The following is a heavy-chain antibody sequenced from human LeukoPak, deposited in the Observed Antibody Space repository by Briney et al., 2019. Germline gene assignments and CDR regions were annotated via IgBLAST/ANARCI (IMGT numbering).Heavy chain of an antibody. Sequence: GGSLRLSCAASGFTFSSYAMSWVRQAPGKGLEWVSAISGSGGSTYYADSVKGRFTISRDNSKNTPYLQMNSLRAEDTAVYYCAKVPVVPAAPRVYYFDYWGQGTLVTVSS. D-gene: IGHD2-2*01. CDR1: GFTFSSYA. V-gene: IGHV3-23*01. J-gene: IGHJ4*02. CDR2: ISGSGGST. CDR3: AKVPVVPAAPRVYYFDY.